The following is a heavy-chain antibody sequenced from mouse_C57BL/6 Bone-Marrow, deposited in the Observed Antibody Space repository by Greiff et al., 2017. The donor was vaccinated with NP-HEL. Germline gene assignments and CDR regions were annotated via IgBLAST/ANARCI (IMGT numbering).Heavy chain of an antibody. Sequence: QVQLQQSGAELARPGASVKLSCKASGYTFTSYGISWVKQRTGQGLEWIGEIYPRSGNTYYNEKFKGKATLTADKSSSTAYMELRSLTSEDSAVYFCARDHWDALYFDVWGTGTTVTVSS. D-gene: IGHD4-1*01. V-gene: IGHV1-81*01. CDR2: IYPRSGNT. CDR3: ARDHWDALYFDV. J-gene: IGHJ1*03. CDR1: GYTFTSYG.